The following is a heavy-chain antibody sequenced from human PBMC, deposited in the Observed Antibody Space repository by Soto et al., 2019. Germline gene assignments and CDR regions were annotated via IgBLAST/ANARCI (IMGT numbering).Heavy chain of an antibody. D-gene: IGHD2-2*01. V-gene: IGHV3-23*01. CDR3: ARYIPGVRYYGMDV. J-gene: IGHJ6*02. CDR1: GFTFSRYA. CDR2: IGESGTPT. Sequence: PVGFPRLSCAAPGFTFSRYAMKWVHPKTGKGLEWVSLIGESGTPTYYTDSVKGRFTLSRDNSGNTLFLEMYSLRAEDTAVYYCARYIPGVRYYGMDVWGQGTMVTVSS.